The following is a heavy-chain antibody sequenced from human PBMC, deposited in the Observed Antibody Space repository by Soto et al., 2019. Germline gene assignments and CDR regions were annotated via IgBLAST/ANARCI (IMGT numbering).Heavy chain of an antibody. CDR2: ISGTGDTT. CDR1: GFTFTNFA. CDR3: AKGYCSSTGCSFDY. J-gene: IGHJ4*02. V-gene: IGHV3-23*01. Sequence: GGSLRLSCSASGFTFTNFAMNWVRQAPGKGLEWVSVISGTGDTTYNADSVKGRFTISRDNSMNTAFLQMNSLRAEDTALYYCAKGYCSSTGCSFDYWGQGTLVTVSS. D-gene: IGHD2-2*01.